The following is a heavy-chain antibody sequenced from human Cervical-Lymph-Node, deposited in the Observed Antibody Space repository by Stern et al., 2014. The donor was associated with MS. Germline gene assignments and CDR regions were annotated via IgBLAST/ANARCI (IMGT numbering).Heavy chain of an antibody. J-gene: IGHJ4*02. V-gene: IGHV3-30-3*01. CDR3: ARGGRGVGLEY. CDR1: GFTFSTYA. Sequence: VQLVESGGGVVQPGRALSLSCVASGFTFSTYAMTWVCQAPGKGLEWVAIVSYDGTQRNSTDSVKARFTISRDNSKNTLYLHMNSLRDEDTAVYFCARGGRGVGLEYWGQGALVTVSS. D-gene: IGHD3-10*01. CDR2: VSYDGTQR.